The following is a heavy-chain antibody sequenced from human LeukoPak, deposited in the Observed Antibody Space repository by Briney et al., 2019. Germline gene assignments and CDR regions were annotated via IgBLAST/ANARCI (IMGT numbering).Heavy chain of an antibody. V-gene: IGHV3-48*04. CDR2: IGSGSNAI. CDR1: GFTFSTYS. Sequence: AGGSQRLSCVASGFTFSTYSMNWVRQAPGKGLEWVSYIGSGSNAIYYADSVKGRFTISRENAENSLYLQMNSLRAGDTAVYYCARSFGWGMDSWGQGTTVSVSS. CDR3: ARSFGWGMDS. J-gene: IGHJ6*02. D-gene: IGHD3-10*01.